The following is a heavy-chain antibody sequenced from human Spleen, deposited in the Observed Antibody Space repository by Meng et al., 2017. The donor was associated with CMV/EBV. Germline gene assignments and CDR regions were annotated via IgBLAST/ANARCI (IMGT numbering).Heavy chain of an antibody. D-gene: IGHD5-24*01. J-gene: IGHJ3*02. CDR1: GFAFSAYT. Sequence: GGSLRLSCAASGFAFSAYTMHWVRQAPGKGLEWVSSISNSANYIYYADSMKGRFTVSRDNAKNSLYLQMNSLGAEDTAVYFCARDRDVYQVPGVNVFNICGQGTVVTVSS. CDR3: ARDRDVYQVPGVNVFNI. V-gene: IGHV3-21*01. CDR2: ISNSANYI.